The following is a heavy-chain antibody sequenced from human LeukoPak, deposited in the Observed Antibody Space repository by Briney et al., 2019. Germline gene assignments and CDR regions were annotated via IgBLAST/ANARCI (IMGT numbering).Heavy chain of an antibody. Sequence: GGSLRLSCAASGFTFSSYGMHWVRQASGKGLEWVAVIWYDGSNKYYADSVKGRFTISRDNSKNTLYLQMNSLRAEDTAVYYCASSDTAMLLLDYWGQGTLVTVSS. CDR1: GFTFSSYG. CDR2: IWYDGSNK. CDR3: ASSDTAMLLLDY. V-gene: IGHV3-33*01. J-gene: IGHJ4*02. D-gene: IGHD5-18*01.